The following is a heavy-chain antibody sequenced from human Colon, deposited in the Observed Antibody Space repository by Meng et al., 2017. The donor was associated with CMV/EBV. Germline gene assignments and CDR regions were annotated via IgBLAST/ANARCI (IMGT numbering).Heavy chain of an antibody. V-gene: IGHV4-34*01. CDR3: ARGLYGSGRHQIDY. D-gene: IGHD3-10*01. CDR2: INHSGST. CDR1: GGSFSGYY. J-gene: IGHJ4*02. Sequence: QHHQWVPGCVNPSVTLLLTGAVYGGSFSGYYWSWIRQPPGKGLEWIGEINHSGSTNYNPSLKSRVTISVDTSKNQFSLKLSSVTAADTAVYYCARGLYGSGRHQIDYWGQGTLVTVSS.